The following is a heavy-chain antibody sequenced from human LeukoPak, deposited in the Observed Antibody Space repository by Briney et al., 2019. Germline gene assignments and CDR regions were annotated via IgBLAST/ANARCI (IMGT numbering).Heavy chain of an antibody. CDR3: ARSGYLKEFDY. Sequence: SETLSLTCTVSGGSISSYYWSWIRQPPGKGLEWIGSIYYSGSTYYNPSLKSRVAISVDTSKNQFSLKLSSVTAADSAVYYCARSGYLKEFDYWGQGTLVTVSS. J-gene: IGHJ4*02. CDR1: GGSISSYY. CDR2: IYYSGST. V-gene: IGHV4-59*05. D-gene: IGHD3-22*01.